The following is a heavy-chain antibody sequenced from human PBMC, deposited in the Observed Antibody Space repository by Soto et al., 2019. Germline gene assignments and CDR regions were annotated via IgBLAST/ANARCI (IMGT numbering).Heavy chain of an antibody. D-gene: IGHD5-12*01. CDR3: ARDREGATIFDY. CDR2: INAGNGNT. Sequence: QVQLVQSGAEVKKPGASVKVSCKASGYTFTTYAMHWVRQAPGQRLEWMGWINAGNGNTKYSQKLQGRVTITRDTSASTAYMELSSLRSEDTAVYYCARDREGATIFDYWGQGTLVTVSS. V-gene: IGHV1-3*01. CDR1: GYTFTTYA. J-gene: IGHJ4*02.